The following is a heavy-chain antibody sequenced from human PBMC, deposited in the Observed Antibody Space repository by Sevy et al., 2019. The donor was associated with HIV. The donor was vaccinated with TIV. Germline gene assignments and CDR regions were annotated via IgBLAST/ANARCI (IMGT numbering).Heavy chain of an antibody. J-gene: IGHJ5*02. Sequence: ETRSLTCAVYGGSFSGYYWNWIRQPPGKGLEWIGEINHSGSTHYNPSLKSRITISVDTSKNQFSLRLNSVTAADTAVYYCARAPPVVVVPGAPSWFDPWGQGTLVTVSS. V-gene: IGHV4-34*01. CDR2: INHSGST. CDR3: ARAPPVVVVPGAPSWFDP. D-gene: IGHD2-2*01. CDR1: GGSFSGYY.